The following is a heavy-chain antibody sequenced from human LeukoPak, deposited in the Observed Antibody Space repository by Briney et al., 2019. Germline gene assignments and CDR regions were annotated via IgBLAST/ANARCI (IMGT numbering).Heavy chain of an antibody. CDR3: ARLRSGSGSWYDC. V-gene: IGHV4-34*01. CDR1: GGSFSDYY. CDR2: INHSGST. J-gene: IGHJ5*01. D-gene: IGHD3-10*01. Sequence: SETLSLTCAVYGGSFSDYYWSWIRQPPGKGLEWIGEINHSGSTNYNPSLKSRLTISVDTSKNQFSLELNSVSAADTAVYYCARLRSGSGSWYDCWGQGTLVTVSS.